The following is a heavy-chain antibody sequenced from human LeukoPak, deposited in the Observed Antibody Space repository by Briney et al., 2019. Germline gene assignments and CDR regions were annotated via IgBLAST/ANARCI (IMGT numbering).Heavy chain of an antibody. V-gene: IGHV3-23*01. D-gene: IGHD6-13*01. CDR2: ISDSGGST. CDR3: AKRAHSTSWYPSYYFDY. CDR1: GFTFSSYA. J-gene: IGHJ4*02. Sequence: GGSLRLSCAASGFTFSSYAMSWVRQAPGKGLEWVSAISDSGGSTYYADSVKGRFTISRDNSKNTLYLQMNSLRAEDTAVYYCAKRAHSTSWYPSYYFDYWGQGTLVTVSS.